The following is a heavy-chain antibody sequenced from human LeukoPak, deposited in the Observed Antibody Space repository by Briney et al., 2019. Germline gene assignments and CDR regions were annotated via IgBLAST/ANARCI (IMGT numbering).Heavy chain of an antibody. J-gene: IGHJ4*02. CDR2: ISAYNGNT. CDR1: GYTFTSYG. V-gene: IGHV1-18*01. Sequence: ASVKVSCKASGYTFTSYGISWVRQARGQGLEWMGWISAYNGNTNYAQTLQGRVTMNTDTSTSTAYIQLRSLRADDTAVYYCARDRGVVVPAASDYWGQGTLVTVSS. D-gene: IGHD2-2*01. CDR3: ARDRGVVVPAASDY.